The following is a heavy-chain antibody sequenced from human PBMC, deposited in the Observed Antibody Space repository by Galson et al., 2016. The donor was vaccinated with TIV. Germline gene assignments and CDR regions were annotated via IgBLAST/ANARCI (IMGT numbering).Heavy chain of an antibody. Sequence: PALVKPTQTLTLTCTFSGFSLSATGMSVSWIRQPPGKALEWLARIDWDDDIYFSTSLRTRLTISKDTSKNQVVLTMTNMDPVDTATYYCVRTPYGDSFGWYFELWGRGTLVTVSS. D-gene: IGHD4-17*01. CDR2: IDWDDDI. CDR1: GFSLSATGMS. V-gene: IGHV2-70*11. CDR3: VRTPYGDSFGWYFEL. J-gene: IGHJ2*01.